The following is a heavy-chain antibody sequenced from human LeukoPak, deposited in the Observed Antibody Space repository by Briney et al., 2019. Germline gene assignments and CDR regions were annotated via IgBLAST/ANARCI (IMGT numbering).Heavy chain of an antibody. Sequence: GGSLRLSCAASGFTLSNHWMTWVRQVPGRGPEWVANVNRDGSETYYLDSVKGRFTISKDNAKNSLYLQMNSLRAEDTALYHCARNNGMDVWGQGTTVIASS. CDR3: ARNNGMDV. CDR1: GFTLSNHW. V-gene: IGHV3-7*03. J-gene: IGHJ6*02. CDR2: VNRDGSET.